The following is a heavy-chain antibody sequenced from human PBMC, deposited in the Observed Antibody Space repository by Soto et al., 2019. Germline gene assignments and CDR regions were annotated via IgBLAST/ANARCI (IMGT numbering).Heavy chain of an antibody. V-gene: IGHV3-11*01. D-gene: IGHD3-3*01. CDR3: ARDLKVRNYDFWSGSVPDYNWFDP. CDR2: ISSSGSTI. J-gene: IGHJ5*02. Sequence: GGSLRLSCAASGFTFSDYYMSWIRQAPGKGLEWVSYISSSGSTIYYADSVKGRFTISRDNAKNSLYLQMNSLRAEDTAVYYCARDLKVRNYDFWSGSVPDYNWFDPWGQGTLVTVSS. CDR1: GFTFSDYY.